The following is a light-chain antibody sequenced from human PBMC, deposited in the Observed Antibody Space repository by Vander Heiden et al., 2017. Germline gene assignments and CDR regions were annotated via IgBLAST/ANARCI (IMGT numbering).Light chain of an antibody. J-gene: IGKJ2*01. CDR3: QQLNSYPQNT. V-gene: IGKV1-9*01. CDR1: QGISSY. Sequence: IQLTQSPSSLSASVGDRVTITCRASQGISSYLAWYQQKPGKAPKLLIYAASTLQSWVPSRFSGSGSGTDFTLTIISLQPEDFATYYCQQLNSYPQNTFGQGTKLEIK. CDR2: AAS.